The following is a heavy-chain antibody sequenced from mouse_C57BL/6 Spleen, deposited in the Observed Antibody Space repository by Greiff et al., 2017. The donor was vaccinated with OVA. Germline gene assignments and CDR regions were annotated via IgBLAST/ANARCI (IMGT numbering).Heavy chain of an antibody. D-gene: IGHD1-1*01. Sequence: VQLQQSGPVLVKPGASVKMSCKASGYTFTDYYMNWAKQSHGKSLEWIGVINPYNGGTSYNQKFKGKATLTVDKSSSTAYMELNSLTSEDSAVYYCARHPDYYGSPYYFDYWGQGTTLTVSS. CDR2: INPYNGGT. J-gene: IGHJ2*01. CDR3: ARHPDYYGSPYYFDY. CDR1: GYTFTDYY. V-gene: IGHV1-19*01.